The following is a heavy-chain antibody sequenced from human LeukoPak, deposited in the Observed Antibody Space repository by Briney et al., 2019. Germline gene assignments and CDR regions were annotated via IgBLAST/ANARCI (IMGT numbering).Heavy chain of an antibody. V-gene: IGHV3-7*03. D-gene: IGHD3-16*02. Sequence: GGSLRLSCAASGLTFSSYWMSWVRQAPGKGLEWVADVKQDGSEKYYVDSVKGRFTISRDNAKNSLYLQMNSLRAEDTAVYYCARDPYYDYVWGSYRGDGMDVWGKGTTVTVSS. CDR1: GLTFSSYW. CDR2: VKQDGSEK. J-gene: IGHJ6*04. CDR3: ARDPYYDYVWGSYRGDGMDV.